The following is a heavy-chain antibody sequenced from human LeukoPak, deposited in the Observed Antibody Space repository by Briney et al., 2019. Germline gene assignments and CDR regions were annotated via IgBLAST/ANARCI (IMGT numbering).Heavy chain of an antibody. V-gene: IGHV3-21*01. CDR2: ISSSSSYI. J-gene: IGHJ4*02. CDR1: GFTFSSYS. Sequence: GGSLRLSCAASGFTFSSYSMNWVRQAPGKGLEWVSSISSSSSYIYYADSVKGRFTISRDNAKNSLYLQMNSLRADDTAVYYCARVSESYHDYWGQGTLVTVSS. CDR3: ARVSESYHDY. D-gene: IGHD1-26*01.